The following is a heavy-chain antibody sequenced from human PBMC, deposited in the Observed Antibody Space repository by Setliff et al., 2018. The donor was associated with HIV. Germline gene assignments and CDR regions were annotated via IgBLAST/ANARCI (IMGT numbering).Heavy chain of an antibody. CDR2: INHSGST. Sequence: PSETLSLTCAVYGESFSSYFWSWVRQPPGKGLEWIGEINHSGSTNYNPSLKSRVTISMDTSKNQFSLKLSSVTAADTAVYYCATGITVAPDYWGQGSLVTVSS. D-gene: IGHD6-19*01. CDR1: GESFSSYF. V-gene: IGHV4-34*01. J-gene: IGHJ4*02. CDR3: ATGITVAPDY.